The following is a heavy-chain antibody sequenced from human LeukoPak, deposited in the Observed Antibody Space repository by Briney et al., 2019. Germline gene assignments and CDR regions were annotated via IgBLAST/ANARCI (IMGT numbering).Heavy chain of an antibody. CDR3: ARGVHSYYFDY. V-gene: IGHV6-1*01. CDR1: GDSVPSDSAA. J-gene: IGHJ4*02. D-gene: IGHD2-15*01. Sequence: SQTLSLTCAISGDSVPSDSAAWSWIRQSPSRGLEWLGRTYYRTKWYSDYAISVKSRITINPDTSKNQFSLQLNSVTPEDTAVYYCARGVHSYYFDYWGQGTLVTVSS. CDR2: TYYRTKWYS.